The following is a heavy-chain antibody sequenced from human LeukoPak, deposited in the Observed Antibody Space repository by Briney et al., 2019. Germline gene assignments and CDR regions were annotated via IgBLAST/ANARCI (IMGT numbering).Heavy chain of an antibody. V-gene: IGHV4-31*03. CDR3: AKDRGGDYGMDV. J-gene: IGHJ6*02. Sequence: PSETLSLTCTVSGGSISSGGYYWSWIRQHPGKGLEWIGYIYYSGSTYYNPSLKSRVTISVDTSKNQFSLKLSSVTAADTAVYYCAKDRGGDYGMDVWGQGTTVTVSS. D-gene: IGHD4-23*01. CDR2: IYYSGST. CDR1: GGSISSGGYY.